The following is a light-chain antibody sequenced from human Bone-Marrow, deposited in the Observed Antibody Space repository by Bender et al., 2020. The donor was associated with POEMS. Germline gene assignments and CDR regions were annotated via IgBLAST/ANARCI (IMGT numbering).Light chain of an antibody. CDR2: DDS. CDR1: NIGGKS. J-gene: IGLJ3*02. Sequence: SYLLTQPPSVSLAPGQTARITCGGDNIGGKSVHWYQQKPGQAPVLVVYDDSGRPSGIPERFSGSKSGTSASLAISGLQSEDEADYYCLAWDDSLNGWVFGGGTKLTVL. CDR3: LAWDDSLNGWV. V-gene: IGLV3-21*02.